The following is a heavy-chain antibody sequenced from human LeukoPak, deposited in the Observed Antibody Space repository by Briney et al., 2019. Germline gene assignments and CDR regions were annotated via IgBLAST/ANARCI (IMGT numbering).Heavy chain of an antibody. V-gene: IGHV3-11*01. D-gene: IGHD3-22*01. CDR1: GFTFSDYY. CDR2: ISSGTI. Sequence: PGGSLRLSCAASGFTFSDYYMSWIRQAPGKGLEWVSYISSGTIYYADSVKGRFTISRDTAKNSLYLQMNSLRAEDTAVYYCATAYSMIMVAIPLYFDFWGQGTLVTVSS. CDR3: ATAYSMIMVAIPLYFDF. J-gene: IGHJ4*02.